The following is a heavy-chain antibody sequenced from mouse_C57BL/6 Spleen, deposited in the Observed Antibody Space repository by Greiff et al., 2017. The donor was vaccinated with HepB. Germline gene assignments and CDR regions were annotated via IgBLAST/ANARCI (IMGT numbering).Heavy chain of an antibody. J-gene: IGHJ2*01. CDR2: IYPGDGDT. D-gene: IGHD3-2*02. CDR3: ARSDSSGYRFDY. V-gene: IGHV1-82*01. Sequence: VQLQQSGPELVKPGASVKISCKASGYAFSSSWMNWVKQRPGKGLEWIGRIYPGDGDTNYNGKFKGKATLTADKSSSTAYMQLSSLTSEDSAVYFCARSDSSGYRFDYWGQGTTLTVSS. CDR1: GYAFSSSW.